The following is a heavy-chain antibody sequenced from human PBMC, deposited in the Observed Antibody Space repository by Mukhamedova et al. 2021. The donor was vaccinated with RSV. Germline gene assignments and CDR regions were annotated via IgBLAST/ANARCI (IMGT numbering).Heavy chain of an antibody. CDR2: ISSSGSSI. D-gene: IGHD2-2*02. V-gene: IGHV3-48*03. Sequence: YISSSGSSIYYADSVKGRITISRDNAKNSLYLQMDSPRAEDTAVYYCARAHCSSTTCYRFDYWGQGTLVTVSS. J-gene: IGHJ4*02. CDR3: ARAHCSSTTCYRFDY.